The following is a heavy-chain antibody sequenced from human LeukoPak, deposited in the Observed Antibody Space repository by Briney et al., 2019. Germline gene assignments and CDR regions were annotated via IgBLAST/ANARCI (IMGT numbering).Heavy chain of an antibody. V-gene: IGHV3-43D*03. J-gene: IGHJ3*02. D-gene: IGHD6-19*01. CDR2: ISWDGTTT. Sequence: PGGSLRLSCAASGVNLNDYAMHWVRQAPGKGLEWVSLISWDGTTTYSADSVKGRFTISRDNARNSLFLQMNSLRAEDTAVYYCARGKVAVAATDDAFEIWGQGTIVTVSS. CDR1: GVNLNDYA. CDR3: ARGKVAVAATDDAFEI.